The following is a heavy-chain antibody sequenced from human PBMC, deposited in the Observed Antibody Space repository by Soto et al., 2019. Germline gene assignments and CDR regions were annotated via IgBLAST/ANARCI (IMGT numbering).Heavy chain of an antibody. Sequence: PSQTLSLTCAISGDSVSSNSAAWNWIRQSPSRGLDWLGGTYYRSKWYNDYAVSVKSRITIXPDTSKTQFSLQLNSVTPEDTAVSYCAREYSSSSFGRAVVDHHSYNGTAVGGQGTTVTVSS. CDR3: AREYSSSSFGRAVVDHHSYNGTAV. CDR1: GDSVSSNSAA. D-gene: IGHD6-6*01. CDR2: TYYRSKWYN. J-gene: IGHJ6*02. V-gene: IGHV6-1*01.